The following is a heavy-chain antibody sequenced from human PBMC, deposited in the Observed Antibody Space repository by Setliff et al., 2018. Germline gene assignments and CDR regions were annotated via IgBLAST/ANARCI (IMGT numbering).Heavy chain of an antibody. CDR2: INPHGSEK. CDR3: FGAGTCSY. J-gene: IGHJ4*02. Sequence: GGSLGLSCTASGLSYINDWVSWVRQAPGKGLEWLASINPHGSEKYYADSVKGRFTISRDNAKNSLSLQMNNLRTEDTAVYYCFGAGTCSYWGQGTRVTVSS. CDR1: GLSYINDW. V-gene: IGHV3-7*01. D-gene: IGHD3-10*01.